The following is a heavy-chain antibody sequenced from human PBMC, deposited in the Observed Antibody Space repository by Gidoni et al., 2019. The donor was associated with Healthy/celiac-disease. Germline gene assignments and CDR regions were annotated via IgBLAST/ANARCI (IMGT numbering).Heavy chain of an antibody. J-gene: IGHJ3*01. CDR1: GFTFSRYS. Sequence: EVPLVESGGGLVKPGGSLSISCPAYGFTFSRYSMNWVRQAPGKGLEWVSSISSSSSYIYYADSVKGRFTISRDNAKNSLYLQMNSLRAEDTAVYYCARGTYSGSPNWGQGTMVTVSS. V-gene: IGHV3-21*01. CDR2: ISSSSSYI. CDR3: ARGTYSGSPN. D-gene: IGHD5-12*01.